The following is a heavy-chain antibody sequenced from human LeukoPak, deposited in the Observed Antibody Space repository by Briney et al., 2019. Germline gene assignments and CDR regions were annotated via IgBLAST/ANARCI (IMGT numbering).Heavy chain of an antibody. CDR3: ARDWGYNWNDGGGGFDY. CDR2: INPNNGNT. V-gene: IGHV1-18*04. CDR1: GYTFTGYY. J-gene: IGHJ4*01. Sequence: GASVKVSCKASGYTFTGYYMHWVRQAPGQGLEWMGWINPNNGNTNYAQKLQGRVTMTTDTSTSTAYMELRSLRSDDTAVYYCARDWGYNWNDGGGGFDYWGHGTLVTVSS. D-gene: IGHD1-20*01.